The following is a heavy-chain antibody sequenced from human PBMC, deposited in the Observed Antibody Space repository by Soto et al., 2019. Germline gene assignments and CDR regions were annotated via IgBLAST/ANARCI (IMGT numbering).Heavy chain of an antibody. Sequence: GGSLRLSCAASGFTFSSYAMSWVRQAPGKGLEWVSAISGSGGSTYYADSVKGRFTISRDNSKNTLYLQMNSLRAEDTAVYYCAKDHDFWSGYFVMDVWGQGTIVTVSS. J-gene: IGHJ6*02. D-gene: IGHD3-3*01. CDR3: AKDHDFWSGYFVMDV. V-gene: IGHV3-23*01. CDR1: GFTFSSYA. CDR2: ISGSGGST.